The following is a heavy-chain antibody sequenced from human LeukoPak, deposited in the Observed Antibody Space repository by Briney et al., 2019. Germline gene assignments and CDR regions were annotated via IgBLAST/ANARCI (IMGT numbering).Heavy chain of an antibody. CDR3: ARETSSSWYGAREY. CDR2: IKWDGIET. Sequence: GGSLRLSCAASGFTFSTYWMTWVRQAPGKGLEWVANIKWDGIETYYVDSVKGRFAISRNNAKNSLYLQMNSLRAEDTAVYYCARETSSSWYGAREYWGQGTLVTVSS. V-gene: IGHV3-7*01. J-gene: IGHJ4*02. D-gene: IGHD6-13*01. CDR1: GFTFSTYW.